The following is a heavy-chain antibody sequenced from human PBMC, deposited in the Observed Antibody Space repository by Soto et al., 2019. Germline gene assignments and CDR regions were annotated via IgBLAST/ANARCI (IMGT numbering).Heavy chain of an antibody. V-gene: IGHV3-74*01. CDR2: INSDGSST. Sequence: EVQLVESGGGLVQPGGSLRLSCAASGFTFSSYWMHWVRQAPGKGLVWVSRINSDGSSTSYADSVKGRFTISRDNAKNTLYLQMNSLRAEDTAVYYCARVFSSSWQGYYFDYWGQGTLVTVSS. D-gene: IGHD6-13*01. J-gene: IGHJ4*02. CDR1: GFTFSSYW. CDR3: ARVFSSSWQGYYFDY.